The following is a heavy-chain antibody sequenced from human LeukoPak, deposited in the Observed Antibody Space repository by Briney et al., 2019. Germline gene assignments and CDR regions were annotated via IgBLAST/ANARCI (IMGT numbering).Heavy chain of an antibody. J-gene: IGHJ4*02. CDR3: AKESRKYESSGYYGK. CDR1: GFSFSTYG. V-gene: IGHV3-30*02. D-gene: IGHD3-22*01. CDR2: TRYDGSNK. Sequence: GGSLRLSCAASGFSFSTYGMHWVRQAPGKGLEWVAFTRYDGSNKYSTDSVQGRFIVSRDNFKNTLYLQMNSVRVEDTAVYYCAKESRKYESSGYYGKWGQGTLVTVSA.